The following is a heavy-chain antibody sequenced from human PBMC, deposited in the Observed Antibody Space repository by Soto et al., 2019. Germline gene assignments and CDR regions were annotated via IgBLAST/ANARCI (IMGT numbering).Heavy chain of an antibody. CDR3: ASTYYDFWSGYYRTPNFDY. D-gene: IGHD3-3*01. Sequence: EVQLVESGGGLVQPGGSLRLSCAASGFTFSSYWMSWVRQAPGKGLEWVANIKQDGSEKYYVDSVKGRFTISRDNAKNSLYLQMNSLRAEDTAVYYCASTYYDFWSGYYRTPNFDYWGQGTLVTVSS. V-gene: IGHV3-7*05. CDR2: IKQDGSEK. CDR1: GFTFSSYW. J-gene: IGHJ4*02.